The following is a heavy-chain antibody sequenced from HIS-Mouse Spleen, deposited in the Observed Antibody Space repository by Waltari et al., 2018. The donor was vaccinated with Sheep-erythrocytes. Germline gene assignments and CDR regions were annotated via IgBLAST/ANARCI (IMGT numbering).Heavy chain of an antibody. V-gene: IGHV6-1*01. CDR2: KYYRSKWYN. J-gene: IGHJ6*02. CDR3: ARLLSSCSGGSCYYYYGMDV. Sequence: QVQLQQSGPGLVKPSQTLSLTCAISGDSVSSNSAAWNWIRQSPSRGLEWLERKYYRSKWYNDYAVSVKSRLTINPATSKNQFSLQLNSVTPEYTAVYYCARLLSSCSGGSCYYYYGMDVWGQGTTVTVSS. CDR1: GDSVSSNSAA. D-gene: IGHD2-15*01.